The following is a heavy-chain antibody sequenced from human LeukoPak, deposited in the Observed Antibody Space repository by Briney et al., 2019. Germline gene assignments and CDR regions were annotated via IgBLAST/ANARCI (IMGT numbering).Heavy chain of an antibody. CDR1: GFTVNSNY. J-gene: IGHJ6*02. Sequence: GGSLRLSCAASGFTVNSNYMSWVRQAPGKGLEWVSGIYSGGSTYYADSVKGRFTITRDNSKNTLYLQMGSLRAEDMAVYYCARGNAVNYYYYGMDVWGQGTTVTVSS. CDR2: IYSGGST. CDR3: ARGNAVNYYYYGMDV. V-gene: IGHV3-66*01. D-gene: IGHD4-17*01.